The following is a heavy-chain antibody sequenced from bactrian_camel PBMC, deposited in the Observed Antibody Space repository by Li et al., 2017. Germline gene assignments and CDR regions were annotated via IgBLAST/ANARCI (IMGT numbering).Heavy chain of an antibody. CDR2: ADSNGVT. D-gene: IGHD2*01. J-gene: IGHJ4*01. Sequence: HVQLVESGGGSVQAGGSLTLSCTASESTYRSICMAWFRQAPGSQRETVATADSNGVTKVAGSVKGRFTLSKDNAKNTLYLRMDNLKPEDTAMYFCAAVRSGGDCYMRLAAYEYNYWGQGTQVTVS. V-gene: IGHV3S53*01. CDR1: ESTYRSIC. CDR3: AAVRSGGDCYMRLAAYEYNY.